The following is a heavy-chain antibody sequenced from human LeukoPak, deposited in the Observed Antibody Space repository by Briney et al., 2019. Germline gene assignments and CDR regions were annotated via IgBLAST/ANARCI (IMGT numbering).Heavy chain of an antibody. CDR1: GFTFSSYA. Sequence: GGSLRLSCAASGFTFSSYAMSWVRQAPGKGLEWVSAISGSGGSTYYADSVKGRFTISRDNSKNTLYLQMNSLRAEDTAVYYCAKDYYDSSGYANPFFDYWGQGTLVTVSS. D-gene: IGHD3-22*01. CDR3: AKDYYDSSGYANPFFDY. J-gene: IGHJ4*02. V-gene: IGHV3-23*01. CDR2: ISGSGGST.